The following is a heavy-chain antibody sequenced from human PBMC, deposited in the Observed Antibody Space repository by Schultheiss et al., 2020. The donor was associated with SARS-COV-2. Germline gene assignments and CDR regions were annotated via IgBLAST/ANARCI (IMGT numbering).Heavy chain of an antibody. J-gene: IGHJ6*02. V-gene: IGHV6-1*01. CDR2: TYYRSKWYN. CDR1: GDSVSSNSAT. CDR3: ARVHPGYYGMDV. Sequence: SQTLSLTCAISGDSVSSNSATWNWIRQSPSRGLEWLGRTYYRSKWYNDYAVSVKSRITINPDTSKNQFSLKLSSVTAADTAVYYCARVHPGYYGMDVWGQGTTVTVSS.